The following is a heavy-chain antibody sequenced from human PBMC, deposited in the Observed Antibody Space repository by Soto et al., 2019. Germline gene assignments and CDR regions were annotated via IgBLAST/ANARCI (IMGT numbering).Heavy chain of an antibody. V-gene: IGHV3-33*01. CDR2: IWYDGSNK. CDR1: GFTFSSYG. J-gene: IGHJ4*02. Sequence: QVQLVESGGGVVQPGRSLRLSCAASGFTFSSYGMHWVRQAPGKGLEWVAVIWYDGSNKYYADSVKGRFTISRDNSKNTLYLQMNSLRAEDTAVYYCARDYGDSSGPFDYWGQGTLVTVS. CDR3: ARDYGDSSGPFDY. D-gene: IGHD3-22*01.